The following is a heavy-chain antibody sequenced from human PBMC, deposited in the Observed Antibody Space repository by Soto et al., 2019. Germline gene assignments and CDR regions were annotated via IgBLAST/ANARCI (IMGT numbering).Heavy chain of an antibody. Sequence: EVQLLESGGGLVQPGGSLRLSCAASGFTFRIYAMSWVRQVPGKGLEWVSTISDSADSAYYADSVKGRFTISRDNSKNTLDLQMNRLRAEDTAVYCCARPYGGKRVDSRDPWGQGTTVTVSS. V-gene: IGHV3-23*01. CDR3: ARPYGGKRVDSRDP. CDR1: GFTFRIYA. D-gene: IGHD2-15*01. J-gene: IGHJ6*02. CDR2: ISDSADSA.